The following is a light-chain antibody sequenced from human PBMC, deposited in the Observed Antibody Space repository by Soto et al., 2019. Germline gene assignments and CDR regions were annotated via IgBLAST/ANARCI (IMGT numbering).Light chain of an antibody. CDR2: GVS. Sequence: QSVLTQAASGSGSPGQSITISCTGTSSDVGGYNYVSWYEYYPGKAPKLMIYGVSNRPSGVSNRFSGSKSGNTASLTISGLQAEDEADYYCSSYTSSSTFYVFGTGTKVTVL. CDR1: SSDVGGYNY. J-gene: IGLJ1*01. CDR3: SSYTSSSTFYV. V-gene: IGLV2-14*03.